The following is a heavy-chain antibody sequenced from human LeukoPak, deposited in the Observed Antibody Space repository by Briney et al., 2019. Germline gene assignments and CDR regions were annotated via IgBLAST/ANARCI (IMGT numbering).Heavy chain of an antibody. CDR2: IYYSGST. Sequence: PSETLSLTCTVSGRSISSGGYSWSWIRQHPGKGLEWIGYIYYSGSTYYNPSLKSRVTISVDTSKNQFSLKLSSVTAADTAVYYCARDKSAAWYAFDIWGQGTMVTVSS. CDR1: GRSISSGGYS. J-gene: IGHJ3*02. CDR3: ARDKSAAWYAFDI. D-gene: IGHD6-13*01. V-gene: IGHV4-31*03.